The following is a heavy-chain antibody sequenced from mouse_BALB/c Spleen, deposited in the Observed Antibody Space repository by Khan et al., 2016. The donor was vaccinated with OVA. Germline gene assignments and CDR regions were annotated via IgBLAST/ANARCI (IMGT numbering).Heavy chain of an antibody. CDR1: GKTFTNYG. CDR2: INTYTGET. CDR3: ASSRSITYVMVY. Sequence: QIQLVQSGPELKKPAETVKISCKASGKTFTNYGMNWVKQAPGKGLKWMGWINTYTGETTYADDFKGRFAFSLEASASTAYLQINNLKDEDTATDSGASSRSITYVMVYWGQGTSVTVSS. J-gene: IGHJ4*01. V-gene: IGHV9-3-1*01. D-gene: IGHD1-2*01.